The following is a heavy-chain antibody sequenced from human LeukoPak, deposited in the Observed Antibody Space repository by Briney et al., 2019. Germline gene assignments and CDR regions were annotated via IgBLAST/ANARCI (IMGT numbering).Heavy chain of an antibody. Sequence: GGSLRLSCAASGFTFDDYAMHWVRQAPGKGLEWVSLISWDGGSTYYADSVKGRFTISRDNSKNSLYLQMNSLRAEDTALYYCARIASRRGFWSGPLDYWGQGTLVTVSS. V-gene: IGHV3-43D*03. CDR2: ISWDGGST. D-gene: IGHD3-3*01. CDR3: ARIASRRGFWSGPLDY. J-gene: IGHJ4*02. CDR1: GFTFDDYA.